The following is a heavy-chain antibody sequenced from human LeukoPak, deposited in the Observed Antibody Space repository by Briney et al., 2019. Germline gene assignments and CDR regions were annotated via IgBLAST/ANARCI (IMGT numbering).Heavy chain of an antibody. CDR1: GGSISNYY. CDR2: IYTSGST. Sequence: PSETLSLTCNVSGGSISNYYWSWVRQPAGKGLEWIGRIYTSGSTNYNPSLKSRVTISVDTSKNQFSLKLSSVTAADTAVYYCASLNKIAQAHYMDVWGKGTTVTVSS. J-gene: IGHJ6*03. CDR3: ASLNKIAQAHYMDV. D-gene: IGHD2/OR15-2a*01. V-gene: IGHV4-4*07.